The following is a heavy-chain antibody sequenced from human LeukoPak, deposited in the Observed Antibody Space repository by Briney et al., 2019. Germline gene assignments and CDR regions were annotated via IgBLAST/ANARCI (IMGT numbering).Heavy chain of an antibody. CDR1: GGSISSGDYY. V-gene: IGHV4-30-4*01. Sequence: SQTLSLTCTVSGGSISSGDYYWSWIRQPPGKGLEWIGYIYYSGSTYYNPSLKSRVSISVDTSKNQFSLKLSSVTAADTAVYYCAREYGDDNWFDPWGQGTLVTVSS. CDR3: AREYGDDNWFDP. CDR2: IYYSGST. D-gene: IGHD4-17*01. J-gene: IGHJ5*02.